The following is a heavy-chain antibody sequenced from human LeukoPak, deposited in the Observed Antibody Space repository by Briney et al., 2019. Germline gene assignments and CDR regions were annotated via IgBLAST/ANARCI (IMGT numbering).Heavy chain of an antibody. V-gene: IGHV3-21*01. J-gene: IGHJ4*02. CDR2: ISSSSSYI. CDR3: ARAMVRGWNYFDY. CDR1: GFTFSSYS. D-gene: IGHD3-10*01. Sequence: GESLRLSCAASGFTFSSYSMNWVRQTPGKGLEWVSSISSSSSYIYYADSVKGRFTISRDNAKNSLYLQMNSLRAEDTAVYYCARAMVRGWNYFDYWGQGTLVTVSS.